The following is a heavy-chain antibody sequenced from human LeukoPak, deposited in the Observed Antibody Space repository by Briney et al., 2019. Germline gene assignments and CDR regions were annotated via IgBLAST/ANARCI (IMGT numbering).Heavy chain of an antibody. J-gene: IGHJ4*02. CDR3: ASLYSGSYRFPFDY. Sequence: SETLSLTCTVSGGSISSYYWSWIRQPPGKGLEWIGYIYTSGSTNCNPSLKSRVTISVDTSKNQFSLKLSSVTAADTAVYYCASLYSGSYRFPFDYWGQGTLVTVST. CDR1: GGSISSYY. V-gene: IGHV4-4*09. D-gene: IGHD1-26*01. CDR2: IYTSGST.